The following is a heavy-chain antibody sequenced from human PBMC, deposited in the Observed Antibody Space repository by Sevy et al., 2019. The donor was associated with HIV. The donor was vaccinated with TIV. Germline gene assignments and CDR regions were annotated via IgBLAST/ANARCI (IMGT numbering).Heavy chain of an antibody. V-gene: IGHV3-21*06. D-gene: IGHD6-19*01. CDR1: GFTFSSYS. CDR2: ISSCSYI. J-gene: IGHJ4*02. CDR3: ASESRTVAGPRFDY. Sequence: GGSLRLSCAASGFTFSSYSMNWVRQAPGKGLEWVSSISSCSYIYYADSVKGRFTISRDNAKNSLYLQMNSLRAEDMAVYYCASESRTVAGPRFDYWGQGTLVTVSS.